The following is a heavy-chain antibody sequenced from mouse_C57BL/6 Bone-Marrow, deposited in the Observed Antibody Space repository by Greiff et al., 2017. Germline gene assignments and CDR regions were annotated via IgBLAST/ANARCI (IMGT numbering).Heavy chain of an antibody. Sequence: QVQLQQPGAELVRPGSSVKLSCKASGYTFTSYWMDWVKQRPGQGLEWIGNIYPSDSETHYNQKFKDKATLTVDKSSSTLYMQLSSLTSEDSAVYYCARGSNCPYYAMDYWGQGTSVTVSS. D-gene: IGHD2-5*01. CDR3: ARGSNCPYYAMDY. CDR2: IYPSDSET. V-gene: IGHV1-61*01. J-gene: IGHJ4*01. CDR1: GYTFTSYW.